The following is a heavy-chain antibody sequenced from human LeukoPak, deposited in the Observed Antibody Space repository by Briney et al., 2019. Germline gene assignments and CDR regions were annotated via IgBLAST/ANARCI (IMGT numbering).Heavy chain of an antibody. CDR1: GFTVSSNY. Sequence: PAGSLRLSCAASGFTVSSNYMSWVRQAPGKGLEWVSVIYSGGSTYYADSVKGRFTISRDNSKNTLYLQMNSLRAEDTAVYYCARGRWLQNFYYFDYWGQGTLVTVSS. V-gene: IGHV3-53*01. D-gene: IGHD5-24*01. CDR3: ARGRWLQNFYYFDY. CDR2: IYSGGST. J-gene: IGHJ4*02.